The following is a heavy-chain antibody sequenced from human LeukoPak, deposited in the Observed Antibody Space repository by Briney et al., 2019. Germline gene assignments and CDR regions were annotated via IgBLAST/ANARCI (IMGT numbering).Heavy chain of an antibody. J-gene: IGHJ5*02. D-gene: IGHD2-2*01. CDR2: FDPEDGET. Sequence: ASVKVSCKVSGYTLTELSMHWVRQAPGKGLEWMGGFDPEDGETIYAQKFQGRVTMTEDTSTDTAYMELSSLRSEDTAVYYCATVLPAATPDENNWFDPWGQGTLVTVSS. CDR1: GYTLTELS. V-gene: IGHV1-24*01. CDR3: ATVLPAATPDENNWFDP.